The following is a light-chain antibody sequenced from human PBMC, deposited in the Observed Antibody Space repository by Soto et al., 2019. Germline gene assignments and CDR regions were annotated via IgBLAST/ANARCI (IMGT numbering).Light chain of an antibody. CDR3: QSSKNWPQ. CDR1: QSVGTN. V-gene: IGKV3-15*01. CDR2: GAS. Sequence: DIVMTQSPATLSVSPGNRAALSCRASQSVGTNLAWYQHKPGQSPRLLLYGASTRATGIPVRFSGSGSGTEFTLTICRLQSDDSAVYYCQSSKNWPQFGPGTKVEIK. J-gene: IGKJ1*01.